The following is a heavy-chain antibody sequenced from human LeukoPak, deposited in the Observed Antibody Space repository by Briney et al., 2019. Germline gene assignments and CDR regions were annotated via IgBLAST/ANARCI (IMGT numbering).Heavy chain of an antibody. Sequence: GGSLRLSWAGSGFSFGSYWMTWVGQAPGKGLGWVAIIKEDGREEYYVDSVKGRFTISRDNAKNSLYLQMNSLRVEDTAVYYCARDQSRRSDYWGQGTLVTVSS. V-gene: IGHV3-7*03. J-gene: IGHJ4*02. CDR2: IKEDGREE. CDR3: ARDQSRRSDY. CDR1: GFSFGSYW.